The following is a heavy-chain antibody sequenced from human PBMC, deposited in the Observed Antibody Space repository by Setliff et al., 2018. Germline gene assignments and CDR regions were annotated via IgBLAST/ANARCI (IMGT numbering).Heavy chain of an antibody. CDR2: LSWRGDNI. V-gene: IGHV3-20*04. CDR1: GFTFSTYS. J-gene: IGHJ4*02. CDR3: ARGRPLYSSPVDY. Sequence: PGGSLRLSCAASGFTFSTYSMSWVRQAPGKGLEWVSGLSWRGDNIGYADSVKGRFTISRDNAKNSLYLQMTSLRAEDTALYYCARGRPLYSSPVDYWGQGTLVTVSS. D-gene: IGHD6-13*01.